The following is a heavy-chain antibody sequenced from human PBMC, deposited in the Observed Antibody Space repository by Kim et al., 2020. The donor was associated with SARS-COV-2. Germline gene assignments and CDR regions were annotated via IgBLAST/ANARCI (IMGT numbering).Heavy chain of an antibody. CDR2: IYTSGST. J-gene: IGHJ4*02. CDR3: ARLYCSGGSCYPTWRWVDY. V-gene: IGHV4-4*07. Sequence: SETLSLTCTVSGGSISSYYWSWIRQPAGKGLEWIGRIYTSGSTNYNPSLKSRVTMSVDTSKNQFSLKLSSVTAADTAVYYCARLYCSGGSCYPTWRWVDYWGQGTLVTVSS. D-gene: IGHD2-15*01. CDR1: GGSISSYY.